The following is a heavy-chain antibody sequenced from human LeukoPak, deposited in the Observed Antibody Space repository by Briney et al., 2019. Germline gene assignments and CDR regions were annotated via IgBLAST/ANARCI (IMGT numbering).Heavy chain of an antibody. J-gene: IGHJ3*02. D-gene: IGHD6-19*01. Sequence: PGRSLRLSCAASGFTFSSYSMNWVRQAPGKGLEWVSSISSSSSYIYYADSVKGRFTISRDNAKNSLYLQMNSLRAEDTAVYHCARDLDTHYSSGWYEAFDIWGQGTMVTVSS. CDR3: ARDLDTHYSSGWYEAFDI. CDR2: ISSSSSYI. CDR1: GFTFSSYS. V-gene: IGHV3-21*01.